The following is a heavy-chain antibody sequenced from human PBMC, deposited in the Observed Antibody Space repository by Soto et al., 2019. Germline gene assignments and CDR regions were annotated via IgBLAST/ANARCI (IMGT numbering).Heavy chain of an antibody. V-gene: IGHV3-30-3*01. D-gene: IGHD3-22*01. CDR1: GFTFKNYA. CDR3: ARDGVYESRVYYGTYFDS. J-gene: IGHJ4*02. Sequence: QVQVVESGGGVVQTGRSLRLSCGASGFTFKNYAMHWVRQAPGEGLEWLAVISYDGTYKSYADSVKGRFTISRDNSKNTLHMQMSSLRAEETAVYFCARDGVYESRVYYGTYFDSWGQGTLVTVSS. CDR2: ISYDGTYK.